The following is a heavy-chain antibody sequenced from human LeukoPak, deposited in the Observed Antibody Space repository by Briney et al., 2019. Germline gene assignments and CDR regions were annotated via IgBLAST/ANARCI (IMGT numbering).Heavy chain of an antibody. J-gene: IGHJ4*02. CDR2: IGGSGDKT. CDR1: GFTFSRYA. V-gene: IGHV3-23*01. CDR3: VRRGDASSGWGDHDY. D-gene: IGHD6-19*01. Sequence: GGSLRLSCAVSGFTFSRYAMNWVRQAPGKGLEWVSTIGGSGDKTFYADSVKGRFTISRDNSKNMLHLQMSSLTGEDTALYYCVRRGDASSGWGDHDYWGQGALVTVSS.